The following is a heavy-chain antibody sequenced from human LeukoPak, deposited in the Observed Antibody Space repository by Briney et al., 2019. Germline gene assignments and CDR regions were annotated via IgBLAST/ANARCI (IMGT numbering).Heavy chain of an antibody. D-gene: IGHD6-6*01. CDR2: ISAYNGNT. J-gene: IGHJ6*02. CDR3: ARARYSTSPPDV. CDR1: GYTFTSYG. V-gene: IGHV1-18*01. Sequence: ASVKGSCKASGYTFTSYGITWARQAPGQGPEWMGWISAYNGNTNYAQNLQGRVTMTTDTSTSTAYMELRSLRSDDTAVYYCARARYSTSPPDVWGQGTTVTVSS.